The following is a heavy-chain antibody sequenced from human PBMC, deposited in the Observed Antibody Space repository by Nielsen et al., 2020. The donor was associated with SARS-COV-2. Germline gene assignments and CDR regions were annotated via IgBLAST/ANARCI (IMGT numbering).Heavy chain of an antibody. V-gene: IGHV3-21*01. CDR1: GFTFSSYT. D-gene: IGHD3-22*01. J-gene: IGHJ4*02. CDR3: ARLWDDGYYFDTGPYDY. CDR2: ISSSSTYI. Sequence: GESLKISCAASGFTFSSYTMNWVRQAPGKGLEWVSSISSSSTYIYYADSVKGRFTISRDNAKNTLYLQMNSLRAEDTAVYYCARLWDDGYYFDTGPYDYWGQGTLVTVSS.